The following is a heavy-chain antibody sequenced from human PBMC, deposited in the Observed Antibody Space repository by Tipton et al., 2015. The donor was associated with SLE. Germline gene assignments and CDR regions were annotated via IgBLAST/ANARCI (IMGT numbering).Heavy chain of an antibody. Sequence: LSLTCTTSGFMFGDYSMSWVRQAPGKGLEWLGFIRTKTYAGAKEYAASVRGRFTISRDDSKSIAHLQMNRLKSDDTAMYYCVRPFFLDNSDYYYFDYWGQGTLVTVSP. D-gene: IGHD3-22*01. CDR1: GFMFGDYS. CDR2: IRTKTYAGAK. V-gene: IGHV3-49*04. J-gene: IGHJ4*02. CDR3: VRPFFLDNSDYYYFDY.